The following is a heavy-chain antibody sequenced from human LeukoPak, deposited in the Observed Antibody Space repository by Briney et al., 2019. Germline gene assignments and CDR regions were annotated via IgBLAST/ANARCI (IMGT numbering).Heavy chain of an antibody. CDR3: ARSRITIFGVVISRDRSYYYMDV. J-gene: IGHJ6*03. D-gene: IGHD3-3*01. CDR1: GGTFSSYA. Sequence: SVKVSCKASGGTFSSYAISWVRQAPGRGLEWMGGIIPIFGTANYAQKFQGRVTITADKSTSTAYMELSSLRSEDTAVYYCARSRITIFGVVISRDRSYYYMDVWGKGTTVTVSS. CDR2: IIPIFGTA. V-gene: IGHV1-69*06.